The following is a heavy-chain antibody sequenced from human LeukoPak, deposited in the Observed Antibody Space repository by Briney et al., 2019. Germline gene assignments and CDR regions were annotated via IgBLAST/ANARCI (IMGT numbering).Heavy chain of an antibody. V-gene: IGHV3-30*04. D-gene: IGHD3-3*01. CDR2: VLSDGSDQ. J-gene: IGHJ5*02. CDR1: GLTFNSYA. Sequence: GGSLRLSCAASGLTFNSYAMKWVRQAPGKGLEWLAVVLSDGSDQYYGDSVQGRFTVSRDNSKNSLYLQMNSLRAEDTAVYYCARDNSPNVLRFLEWLLYGFDPWGQGTLVTVSS. CDR3: ARDNSPNVLRFLEWLLYGFDP.